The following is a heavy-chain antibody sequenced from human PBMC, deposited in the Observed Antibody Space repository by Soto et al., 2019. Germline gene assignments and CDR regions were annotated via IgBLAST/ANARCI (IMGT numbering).Heavy chain of an antibody. CDR3: ARVGQYDSSGYYWGIPDY. CDR1: GYTFTSYY. V-gene: IGHV1-46*01. CDR2: INPSGGRT. Sequence: ASVKVSCKASGYTFTSYYMHWVRQAPGQGLEWMGIINPSGGRTSYAQKFQGRVTMTRDTSTSTVYMELSSLRSEETAVYYCARVGQYDSSGYYWGIPDYWGQGTLVTVSS. J-gene: IGHJ4*02. D-gene: IGHD3-22*01.